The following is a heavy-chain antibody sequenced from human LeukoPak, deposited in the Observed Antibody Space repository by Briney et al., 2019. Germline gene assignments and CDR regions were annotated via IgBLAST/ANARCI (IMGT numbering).Heavy chain of an antibody. Sequence: SETLSLTCTVSGGSISSYYWSWIRQPAGKGLEWIGRIYTSGSTNYNPSLKSRVTMSVDTSKNQFSLKLSSVTAADTAVYYCASTDGRRGSGCPQDYWGQGTLVTVSS. CDR2: IYTSGST. J-gene: IGHJ4*02. D-gene: IGHD3-10*01. CDR3: ASTDGRRGSGCPQDY. V-gene: IGHV4-4*07. CDR1: GGSISSYY.